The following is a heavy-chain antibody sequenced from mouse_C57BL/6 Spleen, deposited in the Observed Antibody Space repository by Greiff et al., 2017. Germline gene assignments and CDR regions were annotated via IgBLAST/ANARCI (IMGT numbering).Heavy chain of an antibody. Sequence: QVQLQQPGAELVKPGASVKMSCKASGYTFTSYWITWVKQRPGQGLEWIGDIYPGSGSTNYNEKFKSKATLTVDTSSSTAYMQLSSLTSEDSAVNYCARSRTGTRGGNYWGQGTTLTVSS. D-gene: IGHD4-1*01. CDR3: ARSRTGTRGGNY. V-gene: IGHV1-55*01. CDR1: GYTFTSYW. CDR2: IYPGSGST. J-gene: IGHJ2*01.